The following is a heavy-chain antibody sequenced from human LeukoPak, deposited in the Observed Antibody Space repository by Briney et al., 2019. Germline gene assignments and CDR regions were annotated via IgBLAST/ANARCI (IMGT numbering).Heavy chain of an antibody. CDR1: GYTFTSYD. D-gene: IGHD5-18*01. CDR3: ASDLGYSYGYGFDY. J-gene: IGHJ4*02. Sequence: GASVKVSCKASGYTFTSYDINWVRQATGQGLEWMGWISAYNGNTNYAQKLQGRVTMTTDTSTSTAYMELRSLRSDDTAVYYCASDLGYSYGYGFDYWGQGTLVTVSS. CDR2: ISAYNGNT. V-gene: IGHV1-18*01.